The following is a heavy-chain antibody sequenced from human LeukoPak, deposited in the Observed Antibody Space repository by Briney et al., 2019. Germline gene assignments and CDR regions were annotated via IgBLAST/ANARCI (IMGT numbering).Heavy chain of an antibody. Sequence: PTETLSLTCTVSGGSISSYYWSWIRQPAGKGLEWIGRIYTSGSTNYNPSLKSRVTMSVGTTNNQFCMKQSSMPGAGPAVPFQARYFRRGRYWGQGTLVTVSS. D-gene: IGHD3-10*01. V-gene: IGHV4-4*07. CDR2: IYTSGST. CDR3: ARYFRRGRY. J-gene: IGHJ4*02. CDR1: GGSISSYY.